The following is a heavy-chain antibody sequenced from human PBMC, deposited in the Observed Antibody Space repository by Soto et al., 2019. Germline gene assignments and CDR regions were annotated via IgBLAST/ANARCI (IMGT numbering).Heavy chain of an antibody. D-gene: IGHD3-10*01. J-gene: IGHJ4*02. CDR1: GITFGGRA. CDR2: ITDTGGDT. V-gene: IGHV3-23*01. CDR3: ARGSEESYPGSRIFDL. Sequence: GGSLRLSCVASGITFGGRAMSWVRQAPGEGLEWVSSITDTGGDTKYADSVSGRFTISRDNSKNTLYLLMSRLRAEDSALYFCARGSEESYPGSRIFDLWGRGTLVTVSS.